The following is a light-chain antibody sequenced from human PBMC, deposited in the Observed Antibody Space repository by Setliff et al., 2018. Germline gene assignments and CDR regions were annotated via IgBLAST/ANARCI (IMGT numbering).Light chain of an antibody. CDR1: SSNIGSNT. Sequence: QSVLTQPPSASGTPGQRVTISCSGSSSNIGSNTVNWYQQPPGTAPKLLIYRNNQRPSGVPDRFSGSKSGTSASLAISGLQSEDEADYYCAAWDDSLNGYVFGAGTKGTVL. CDR2: RNN. J-gene: IGLJ1*01. CDR3: AAWDDSLNGYV. V-gene: IGLV1-44*01.